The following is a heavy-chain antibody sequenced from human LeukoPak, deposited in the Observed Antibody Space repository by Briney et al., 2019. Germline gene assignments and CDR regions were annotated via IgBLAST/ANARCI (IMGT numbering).Heavy chain of an antibody. CDR2: FYHSGCT. Sequence: SETLSLTCTVSGYSISSGYYWGWIRQPPGKGLEWIGSFYHSGCTYYNPSLKSRVTISLDTSKNQFSLKLSSVTAADTAVYYCARGMDTAMVPIDYWGQGTLVTVSS. J-gene: IGHJ4*02. CDR3: ARGMDTAMVPIDY. D-gene: IGHD5-18*01. V-gene: IGHV4-38-2*02. CDR1: GYSISSGYY.